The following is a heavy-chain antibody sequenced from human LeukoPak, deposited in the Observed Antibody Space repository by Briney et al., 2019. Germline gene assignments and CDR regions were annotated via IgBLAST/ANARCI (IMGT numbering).Heavy chain of an antibody. J-gene: IGHJ4*02. Sequence: GGSLRLSCAASGFTFSSYGMHWVRQAPGKGLEWVAVISYDGSNKYYADSVKGRFTISRDNSKNTLYLQMNSLRAEDTAVYYCAKDLRGYCSGGSCYFFDYWGQGTLVTVSS. D-gene: IGHD2-15*01. CDR3: AKDLRGYCSGGSCYFFDY. V-gene: IGHV3-30*18. CDR2: ISYDGSNK. CDR1: GFTFSSYG.